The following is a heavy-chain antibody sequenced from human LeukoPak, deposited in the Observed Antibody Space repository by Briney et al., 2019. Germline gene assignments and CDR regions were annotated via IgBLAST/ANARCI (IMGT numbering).Heavy chain of an antibody. J-gene: IGHJ4*02. CDR1: GFTFSSYA. CDR2: IKEDGSEI. V-gene: IGHV3-7*01. D-gene: IGHD2-21*02. CDR3: ATGVTASH. Sequence: GGSLRLSCAASGFTFSSYAMSWVRQAPGKGLEWVANIKEDGSEIHYADSVKGRFTISRDNTKNSLYLQMNSLRVEDTAVYYCATGVTASHWGPGTLVTVSS.